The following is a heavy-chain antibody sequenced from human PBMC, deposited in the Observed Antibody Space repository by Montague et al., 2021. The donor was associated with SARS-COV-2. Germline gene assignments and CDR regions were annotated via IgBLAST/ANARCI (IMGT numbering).Heavy chain of an antibody. CDR2: IDQSGKT. CDR3: VRGWGSWFH. Sequence: SETLSLTCAVHTTSFSGYYRGWIRQSPGKGLEWIGEIDQSGKTXXXPTLKGRVTISADTSKSQFSLNLNSVTAADMAVYYCVRGWGSWFHWGQGTLVTVSS. V-gene: IGHV4-34*01. J-gene: IGHJ4*02. CDR1: TTSFSGYY. D-gene: IGHD3-16*01.